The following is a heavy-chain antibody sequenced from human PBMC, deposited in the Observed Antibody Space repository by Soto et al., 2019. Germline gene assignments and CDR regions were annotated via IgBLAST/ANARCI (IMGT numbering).Heavy chain of an antibody. D-gene: IGHD2-21*01. V-gene: IGHV1-46*03. J-gene: IGHJ3*02. CDR3: ARDLWAYCGGDCYSNDAFDI. Sequence: QVQLVQSGAEVKKPGASVKVSCKASGYTFTSYYMHWVRQAPGQGLEWMGIINPSGGSTSYAQKFQGRVTMTRDTSTSTVYMELSSLRSEDMAVYYCARDLWAYCGGDCYSNDAFDIWGQGTMVTVSS. CDR1: GYTFTSYY. CDR2: INPSGGST.